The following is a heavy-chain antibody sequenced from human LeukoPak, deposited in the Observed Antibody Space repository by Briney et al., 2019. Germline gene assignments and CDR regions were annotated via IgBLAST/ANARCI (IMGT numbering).Heavy chain of an antibody. CDR2: ITGSGGTT. Sequence: GGSLRLSCTASGFSFGHYGMNWVRQAPGKGLEWVSGITGSGGTTFYADSVKGRFTISRDNSKNTLYLQVNSLRAEDTAIYYCAKDGAWLRFDDWGQGILVTVSS. CDR3: AKDGAWLRFDD. J-gene: IGHJ4*02. CDR1: GFSFGHYG. D-gene: IGHD5-12*01. V-gene: IGHV3-23*01.